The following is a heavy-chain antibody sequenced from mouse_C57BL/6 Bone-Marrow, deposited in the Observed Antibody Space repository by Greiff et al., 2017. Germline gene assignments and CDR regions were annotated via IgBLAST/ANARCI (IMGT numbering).Heavy chain of an antibody. CDR2: IDPSDSYT. CDR1: GYTFTSYW. Sequence: QVQLKQPGAELVMPGASVKLSCKASGYTFTSYWMHWVKQRPGQGLEWIGEIDPSDSYTNYNQKFKGKSTLTVDKSSSTAYMQLSSLTSEDSAVYYCARDSKRDFDYWGQGTTLTVSS. V-gene: IGHV1-69*01. J-gene: IGHJ2*01. CDR3: ARDSKRDFDY.